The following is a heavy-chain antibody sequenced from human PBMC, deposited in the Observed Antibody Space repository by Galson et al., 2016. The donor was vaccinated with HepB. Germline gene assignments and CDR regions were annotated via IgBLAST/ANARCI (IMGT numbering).Heavy chain of an antibody. CDR3: AEDLGGLEWIPWD. CDR1: GFIFSSHA. D-gene: IGHD3-3*01. CDR2: IAYDGSDK. V-gene: IGHV3-30*18. J-gene: IGHJ4*02. Sequence: SLRLSCAASGFIFSSHAMHWVRQAPGKGLEWVALIAYDGSDKYYADSVRGRFTISRDDSKNTVFLQMNSLTREDTAVYYCAEDLGGLEWIPWDWGQGTLVTVSS.